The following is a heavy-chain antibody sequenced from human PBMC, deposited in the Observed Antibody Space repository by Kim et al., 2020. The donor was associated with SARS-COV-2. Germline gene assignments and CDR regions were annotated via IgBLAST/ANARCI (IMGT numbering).Heavy chain of an antibody. Sequence: GGSLRLSCAASGFTFSSYSMNWVRQAPGKGLEWVSYISSSSSTIYYADSVKGRFTISRDNAKNSLYLQMNSLRDEDTAVYYCARDHWNLLSGHFDYWGQGTLVTVSS. CDR1: GFTFSSYS. CDR3: ARDHWNLLSGHFDY. V-gene: IGHV3-48*02. CDR2: ISSSSSTI. D-gene: IGHD1-7*01. J-gene: IGHJ4*02.